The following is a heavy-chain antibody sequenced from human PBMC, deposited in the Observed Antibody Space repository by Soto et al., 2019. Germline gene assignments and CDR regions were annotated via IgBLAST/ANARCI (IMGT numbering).Heavy chain of an antibody. CDR3: AKRSPYSSGWYSPIFDY. CDR2: ISESGGST. J-gene: IGHJ4*02. CDR1: GVRCSDYS. D-gene: IGHD6-13*01. V-gene: IGHV3-23*01. Sequence: VGSLILSCASSGVRCSDYSMSWVRQAPGKGLEWVSVISESGGSTHYADSVRGRFTVSRDNSKNSLSLRMNSLRDEDTAVYFCAKRSPYSSGWYSPIFDYWGQGALVTVSS.